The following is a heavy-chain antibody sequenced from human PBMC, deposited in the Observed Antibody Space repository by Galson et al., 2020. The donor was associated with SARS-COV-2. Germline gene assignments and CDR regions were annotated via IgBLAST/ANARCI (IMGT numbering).Heavy chain of an antibody. V-gene: IGHV4-4*02. J-gene: IGHJ3*02. D-gene: IGHD3-22*01. CDR1: GGSISSSNW. CDR3: VGSYYYDQYALDI. CDR2: IYHSGST. Sequence: SETLSLTCAVSGGSISSSNWWSWVRQPPGKGLEWIGEIYHSGSTNYNPSLKSRVTISVDKSKNQFSLKLSSVTAADTAVYYCVGSYYYDQYALDIWGQGTMVTVSS.